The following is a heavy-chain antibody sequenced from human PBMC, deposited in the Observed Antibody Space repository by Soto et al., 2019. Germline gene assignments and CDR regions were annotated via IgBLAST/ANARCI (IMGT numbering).Heavy chain of an antibody. CDR3: AKVFYYYDSSGYYYFDS. Sequence: GGSLRLSCAASGFTFSSYAVSWVRQAPGKGPEWISSISGSGSTIYYADSVKGRFTISRDNSKNTLYLQMSSLRAEDTAVYYCAKVFYYYDSSGYYYFDSWGQGTLVTVPS. J-gene: IGHJ4*02. V-gene: IGHV3-23*01. D-gene: IGHD3-22*01. CDR2: ISGSGSTI. CDR1: GFTFSSYA.